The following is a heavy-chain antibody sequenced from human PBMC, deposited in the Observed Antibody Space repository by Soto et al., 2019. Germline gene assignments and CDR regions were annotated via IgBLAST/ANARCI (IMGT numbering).Heavy chain of an antibody. J-gene: IGHJ4*02. CDR3: AKRKRGAPVSYFDF. CDR2: MSYDGSNT. V-gene: IGHV3-30*18. CDR1: GFKFSTYT. Sequence: QVQLVESGGGVVQPGRSVRLSCAASGFKFSTYTMDWVREAPGKGPEWVAVMSYDGSNTYYADSVKGRFTISRDNSKNTLYLQMNSLRPADTGVYYCAKRKRGAPVSYFDFWGQGTLLTVSS. D-gene: IGHD1-26*01.